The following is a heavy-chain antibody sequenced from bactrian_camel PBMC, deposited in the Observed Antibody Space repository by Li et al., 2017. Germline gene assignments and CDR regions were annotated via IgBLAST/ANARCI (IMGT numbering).Heavy chain of an antibody. Sequence: HVQLVESGGGSVQAGGSLRLSCAASGDTYSSFCMGWFRRTPGKEREGVATIGSGGSATYADSVKGRFTISKDNAKNTLYLQMNSLKPEDTAMYYCAAGFRWQCTAAGGPQYWGQGTQVTVS. CDR3: AAGFRWQCTAAGGPQY. J-gene: IGHJ4*01. V-gene: IGHV3S55*01. CDR1: GDTYSSFC. CDR2: IGSGGSA. D-gene: IGHD7*01.